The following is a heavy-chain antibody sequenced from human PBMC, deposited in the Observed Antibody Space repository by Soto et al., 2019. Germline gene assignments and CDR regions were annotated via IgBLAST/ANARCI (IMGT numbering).Heavy chain of an antibody. Sequence: PGGSLRLSCAASGFTFSSYDMHWGRQATGKGQERVSAIGTAGDTYYSGFVKGRFTISRENAKNSFYLQMNSLRAEDTAVYYCARGRVSETGYSSSWDAFDIWGQGTMVTVS. V-gene: IGHV3-13*01. D-gene: IGHD6-13*01. J-gene: IGHJ3*02. CDR1: GFTFSSYD. CDR3: ARGRVSETGYSSSWDAFDI. CDR2: IGTAGDT.